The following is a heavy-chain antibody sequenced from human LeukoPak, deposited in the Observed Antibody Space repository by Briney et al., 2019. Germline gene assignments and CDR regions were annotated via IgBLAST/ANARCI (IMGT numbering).Heavy chain of an antibody. CDR1: GFRFADYA. J-gene: IGHJ4*02. D-gene: IGHD6-19*01. CDR2: ISGSGGST. V-gene: IGHV3-23*01. Sequence: GGSLRLSCAASGFRFADYAMHWVRQAPGKGLEWVSGISGSGGSTYYADSVKGRFTISRDNSKNTLYLQMNSLRAEDTAVYYCAKRSIAVAGTYFGYWGQGTLVTVCS. CDR3: AKRSIAVAGTYFGY.